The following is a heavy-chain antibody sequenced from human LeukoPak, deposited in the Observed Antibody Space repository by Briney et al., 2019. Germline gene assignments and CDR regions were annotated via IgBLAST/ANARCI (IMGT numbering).Heavy chain of an antibody. V-gene: IGHV3-33*01. CDR2: IWEDGSNI. Sequence: PGTPLRLSRAASGFIFSTYGMHWVRQAPGKGLEWVSAIWEDGSNIHYRDSVKGRFTISRDNSKNTLYLQMSNLRAEDTAVYYCARVGYNSGWYEYWGQGTLVTVSS. CDR1: GFIFSTYG. CDR3: ARVGYNSGWYEY. D-gene: IGHD6-19*01. J-gene: IGHJ4*02.